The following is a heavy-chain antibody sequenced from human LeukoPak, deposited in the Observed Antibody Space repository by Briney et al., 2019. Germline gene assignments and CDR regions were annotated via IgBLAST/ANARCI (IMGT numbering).Heavy chain of an antibody. CDR2: IYYSGST. Sequence: SETLSLTCTVSGGSISSGGYYWSWLRQHPGKGLEWIGYIYYSGSTYYNPSLKSRVTISVDTSKNQFSLKLSSVTAADTAVYYCARDRYSYGFGELSPGVFDYWGQGTPVTVSS. J-gene: IGHJ4*02. CDR3: ARDRYSYGFGELSPGVFDY. CDR1: GGSISSGGYY. D-gene: IGHD3-10*01. V-gene: IGHV4-31*03.